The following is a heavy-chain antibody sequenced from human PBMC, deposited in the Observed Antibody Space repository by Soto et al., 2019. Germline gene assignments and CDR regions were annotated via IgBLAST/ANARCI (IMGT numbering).Heavy chain of an antibody. CDR1: GGSISSYY. CDR3: ARRYGDCFDY. D-gene: IGHD4-17*01. Sequence: TLSLTCTVSGGSISSYYWSWIRQPPGKGLEWIGYIFYSGSTNYNPSLKSRVTISVDTSKNQFSLKLSSVTAADTAVYYCARRYGDCFDYWGQGTLVTVSS. CDR2: IFYSGST. J-gene: IGHJ4*02. V-gene: IGHV4-59*08.